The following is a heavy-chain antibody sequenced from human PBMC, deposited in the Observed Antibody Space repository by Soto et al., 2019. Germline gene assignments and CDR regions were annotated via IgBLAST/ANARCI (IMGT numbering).Heavy chain of an antibody. D-gene: IGHD4-17*01. V-gene: IGHV5-51*01. CDR1: GYSFTSYW. CDR2: IYPGDSDT. J-gene: IGHJ6*02. Sequence: GESLKISCKGSGYSFTSYWIGWVRQMPGKGLEWMGIIYPGDSDTRYSPSFQGQVTISADKSISTAYLQWSSLKASDTAMYYCAKSADYGDYVGYYYYGMDVWGQGTTVTVSS. CDR3: AKSADYGDYVGYYYYGMDV.